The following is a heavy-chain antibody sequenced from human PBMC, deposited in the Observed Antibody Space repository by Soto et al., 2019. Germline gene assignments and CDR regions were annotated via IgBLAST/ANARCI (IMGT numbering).Heavy chain of an antibody. D-gene: IGHD4-17*01. Sequence: LSLTCTVSRGSLTSNSYYWGLIRQPPGQGLEWIGSFYYSQSTYFNPSLKSRVTISVETSKNQYSLKLSAVTAADTAGYDGARRSTVTYDYWGQGILVTVSS. CDR1: RGSLTSNSYY. J-gene: IGHJ4*02. V-gene: IGHV4-39*01. CDR3: ARRSTVTYDY. CDR2: FYYSQST.